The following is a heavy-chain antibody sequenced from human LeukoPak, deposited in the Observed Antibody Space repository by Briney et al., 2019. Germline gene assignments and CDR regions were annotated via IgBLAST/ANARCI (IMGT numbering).Heavy chain of an antibody. Sequence: GGSLRLSCAASGFTFSSYGMQWVRQAPGKGLEWVAFIRYDGSNKYYADSVKGRFTISRDNSKNTLYLQMNSLRAEDTAVYYCARIGTTVTKFDYWGQGTLVTVSS. CDR2: IRYDGSNK. J-gene: IGHJ4*02. V-gene: IGHV3-30*02. CDR3: ARIGTTVTKFDY. D-gene: IGHD4-17*01. CDR1: GFTFSSYG.